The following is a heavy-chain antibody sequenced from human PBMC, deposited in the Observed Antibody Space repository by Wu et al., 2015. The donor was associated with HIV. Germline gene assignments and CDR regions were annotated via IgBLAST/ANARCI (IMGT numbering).Heavy chain of an antibody. CDR2: INPNSGAT. Sequence: QVQLVQSGAEVKKPGASVKVSCKASGYTFTGYFMHWVRQAPGQGLEWLGWINPNSGATNYAQTFQGRVTMTRDTSIDTAFMELTRLTSNDTAVYYCARDTYFYDSSGYSGYCDYWGQGTLVTVSS. V-gene: IGHV1-2*02. CDR1: GYTFTGYF. J-gene: IGHJ4*02. D-gene: IGHD3-22*01. CDR3: ARDTYFYDSSGYSGYCDY.